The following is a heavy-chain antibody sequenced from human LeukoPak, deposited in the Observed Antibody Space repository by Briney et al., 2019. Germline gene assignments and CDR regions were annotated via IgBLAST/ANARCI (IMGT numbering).Heavy chain of an antibody. CDR2: IKEDGTKK. D-gene: IGHD3-22*01. CDR1: GFTFSSSA. CDR3: ATPLDYYDSSGYHQGGD. Sequence: PGGSLRLSCAASGFTFSSSAMSWVRQAPGKGLEWVANIKEDGTKKNYVDSVKGRFTISRDNAKNSLYLQMSSLRAEDTAVYYCATPLDYYDSSGYHQGGDWGQGTLVTVSS. V-gene: IGHV3-7*03. J-gene: IGHJ4*02.